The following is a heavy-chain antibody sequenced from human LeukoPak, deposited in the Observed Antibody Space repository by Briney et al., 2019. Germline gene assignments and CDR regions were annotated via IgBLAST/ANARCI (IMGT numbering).Heavy chain of an antibody. CDR1: GFSFKYYG. Sequence: GGSLRLSCAASGFSFKYYGMHWVRQAPGKGLEWLAFIRYDANTEYYADSVQGRFTISRDNSKNTLYLQMNSLRAEDTAVYYCAKDRDTYNYGSGSYGPGFDYWGQGTLVTVSS. V-gene: IGHV3-30*02. D-gene: IGHD3-10*01. J-gene: IGHJ4*02. CDR3: AKDRDTYNYGSGSYGPGFDY. CDR2: IRYDANTE.